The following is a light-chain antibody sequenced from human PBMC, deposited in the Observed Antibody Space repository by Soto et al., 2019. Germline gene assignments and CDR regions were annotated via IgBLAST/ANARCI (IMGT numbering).Light chain of an antibody. J-gene: IGKJ2*01. Sequence: DIQMTQSPSTLSASVGDRVTITCRASQSINNWLAWYQQKPGKAPKLLIYKASTLESGVPSRFSGSGSGTEFTLTISSLQPDDFATYYCQQYTTFSTFGQGTKLEIK. CDR2: KAS. V-gene: IGKV1-5*03. CDR1: QSINNW. CDR3: QQYTTFST.